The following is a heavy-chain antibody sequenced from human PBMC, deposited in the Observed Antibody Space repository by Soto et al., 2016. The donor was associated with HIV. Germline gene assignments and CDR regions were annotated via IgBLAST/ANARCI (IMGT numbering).Heavy chain of an antibody. CDR2: ISGTSSYT. J-gene: IGHJ4*02. CDR1: GFTFSDYY. CDR3: ARLSWSGSGDYAIDQ. Sequence: VQLVESGGGLVKPGGSLRLSCTASGFTFSDYYMSWIRQAPGRGLEWVSYISGTSSYTNYADSVKGRFTMSRDNAKNSLYLQMNSLRVEDTAVYYCARLSWSGSGDYAIDQWGQGTLVTVSS. V-gene: IGHV3-11*05. D-gene: IGHD4-17*01.